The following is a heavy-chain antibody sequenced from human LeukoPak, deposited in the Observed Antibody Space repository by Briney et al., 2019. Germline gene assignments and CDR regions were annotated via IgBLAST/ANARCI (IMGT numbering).Heavy chain of an antibody. V-gene: IGHV4-59*01. CDR2: IYYSGST. Sequence: PSETLSLTCTVSGGSISRYYWSWIRQPPGKGLEWIGYIYYSGSTNYNPSLKSRVTISVDTSKNQFSLKLSSVTAADTAVYYCARGDLWFGELLSGPWGQGTLVTVSS. CDR1: GGSISRYY. CDR3: ARGDLWFGELLSGP. D-gene: IGHD3-10*01. J-gene: IGHJ5*02.